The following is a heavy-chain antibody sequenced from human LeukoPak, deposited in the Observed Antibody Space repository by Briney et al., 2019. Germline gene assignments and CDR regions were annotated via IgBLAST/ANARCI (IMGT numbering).Heavy chain of an antibody. Sequence: PSETLSLTCTVSGGSISSSSYYWGWIRQPPGKGLEWIGSIYYSGSTYYNPSLKSRVTISVDTSKNQFSLKLSSVTAADTAVYYCARARIQSREYDYVWGSYRYTGYFDYWGQGTLVTVSS. V-gene: IGHV4-39*07. CDR3: ARARIQSREYDYVWGSYRYTGYFDY. CDR1: GGSISSSSYY. J-gene: IGHJ4*02. D-gene: IGHD3-16*02. CDR2: IYYSGST.